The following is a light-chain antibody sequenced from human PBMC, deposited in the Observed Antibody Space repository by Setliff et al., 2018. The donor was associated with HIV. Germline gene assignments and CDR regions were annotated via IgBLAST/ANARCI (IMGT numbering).Light chain of an antibody. Sequence: QSVLTQPASVSGSPGQSITISCTGTSSGVGSYNLVSWYQQHPGKAPKLMIYEVNKRPSGVSYRFSGSKSGNTASLTISGLQAEDEADYYCCSYAGSSTYVFGTGTKVTVL. CDR1: SSGVGSYNL. J-gene: IGLJ1*01. CDR2: EVN. CDR3: CSYAGSSTYV. V-gene: IGLV2-23*02.